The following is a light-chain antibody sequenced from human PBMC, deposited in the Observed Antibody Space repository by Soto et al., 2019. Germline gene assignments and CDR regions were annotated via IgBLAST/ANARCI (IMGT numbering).Light chain of an antibody. CDR1: QSVSSN. CDR3: QQYNDWPLT. J-gene: IGKJ1*01. V-gene: IGKV3-15*01. CDR2: GAF. Sequence: EIVMTQSPVTLSVSPGERATLSCRASQSVSSNLAWYQQKPGQAPSLLIYGAFTRATGIPARFSGTGSGTEFNLTISSLQSEDFALYYCQQYNDWPLTFGQGTKVDIK.